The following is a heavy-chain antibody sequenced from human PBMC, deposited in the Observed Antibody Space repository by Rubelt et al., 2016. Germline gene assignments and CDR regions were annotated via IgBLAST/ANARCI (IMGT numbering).Heavy chain of an antibody. J-gene: IGHJ3*02. D-gene: IGHD1-26*01. CDR3: ASERRMEGPTSAFDI. V-gene: IGHV4-59*12. Sequence: QVRLQESGPGLVKPSETLSLTCTVSGGSISSYYWSWIRQPPGKGLEWIGYIYYSGSSTYNPSLRGRVTISVDTSKNQFSLELTSVSAADTAVYYCASERRMEGPTSAFDIWGQGTMVTVSS. CDR1: GGSISSYY. CDR2: IYYSGSS.